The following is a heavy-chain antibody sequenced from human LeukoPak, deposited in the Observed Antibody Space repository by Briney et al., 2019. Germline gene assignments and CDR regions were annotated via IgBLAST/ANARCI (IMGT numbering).Heavy chain of an antibody. V-gene: IGHV3-23*01. J-gene: IGHJ4*02. CDR2: ISGSGGSA. Sequence: PGGSLRLSCAASGFTFSSYAMTWVRQAPGKGLEWVSGISGSGGSAFYADSVKGRFTISRDNSKNTLYLQMNSLRAEDTAVYYCAKDGRLRPRSHDYWGQGTLVTVSS. D-gene: IGHD3-10*01. CDR3: AKDGRLRPRSHDY. CDR1: GFTFSSYA.